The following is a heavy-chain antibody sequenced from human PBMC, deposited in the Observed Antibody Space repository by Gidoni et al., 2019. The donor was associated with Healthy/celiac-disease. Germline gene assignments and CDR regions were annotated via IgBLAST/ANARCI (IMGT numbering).Heavy chain of an antibody. CDR2: INAGNGNT. CDR1: GYTFTTYA. CDR3: ARQWDYSGSYSY. Sequence: QVQLVQSGAAEQKPGASVKVSCKASGYTFTTYAIHWVLQAPGQRLEWMGWINAGNGNTKYSQKFQGRVTITRDTSASTAYLELSSLRSEDAAVYYCARQWDYSGSYSYWGQGTLVTVSS. D-gene: IGHD1-26*01. J-gene: IGHJ4*02. V-gene: IGHV1-3*05.